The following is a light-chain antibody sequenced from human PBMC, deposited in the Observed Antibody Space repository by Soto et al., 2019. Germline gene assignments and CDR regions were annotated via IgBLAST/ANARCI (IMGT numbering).Light chain of an antibody. Sequence: LTQSPGTLSLSPGERATLSCRASQSVSSNYLAWYQQKPGQAPRLLIYGASTRATGIPARFSGSGSGTEFTLTISSLQSEDFAVYYCQQYNNWPRTFGQGTMVDVK. CDR1: QSVSSN. CDR3: QQYNNWPRT. V-gene: IGKV3-15*01. CDR2: GAS. J-gene: IGKJ1*01.